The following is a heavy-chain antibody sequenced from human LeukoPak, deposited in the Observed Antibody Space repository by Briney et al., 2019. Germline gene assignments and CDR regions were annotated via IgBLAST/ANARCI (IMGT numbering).Heavy chain of an antibody. J-gene: IGHJ3*02. V-gene: IGHV3-53*01. CDR3: ARNILFAFDX. CDR2: IYNXGST. Sequence: LXXVSXIYNXGSTYYXDSXKXRFTISRDNSKNTLYLQVNSLRAEDTAMYYCARNILFAFDXWGQGTMVTVSS.